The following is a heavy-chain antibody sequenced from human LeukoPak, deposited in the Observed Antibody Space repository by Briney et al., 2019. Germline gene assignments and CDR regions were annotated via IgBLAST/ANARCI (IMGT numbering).Heavy chain of an antibody. CDR1: GGSISSSSYY. Sequence: SQTLSLTCTVSGGSISSSSYYWGWIRQPPGKGLEWIGSIYYSRSTYYNPSLKSRVAISVDTSKNQFSLKLSSVTAADTAVYYCARQDYYDSSGLFDAWGQGTLVTVSS. D-gene: IGHD3-22*01. V-gene: IGHV4-39*07. CDR2: IYYSRST. CDR3: ARQDYYDSSGLFDA. J-gene: IGHJ5*02.